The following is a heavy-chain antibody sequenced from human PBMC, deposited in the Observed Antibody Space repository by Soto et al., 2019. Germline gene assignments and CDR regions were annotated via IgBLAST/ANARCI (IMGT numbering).Heavy chain of an antibody. J-gene: IGHJ4*02. CDR1: GFSLSTSGVG. CDR3: AHTLSGYSGFTTPPPHFDY. D-gene: IGHD5-12*01. CDR2: NYWDDDK. V-gene: IGHV2-5*02. Sequence: QITLKESGPTLAKPTQTLTLTCTFSGFSLSTSGVGVAWIRQPPGKALEWLALNYWDDDKRYSPSLTSKLTNTKDPPKNQVVLTMTNRDPVDTATYYCAHTLSGYSGFTTPPPHFDYWGQGTLVTVSS.